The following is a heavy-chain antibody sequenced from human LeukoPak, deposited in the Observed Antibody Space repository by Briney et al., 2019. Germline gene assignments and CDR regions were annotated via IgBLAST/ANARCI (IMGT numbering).Heavy chain of an antibody. CDR1: GFPVSTNY. J-gene: IGHJ4*02. CDR3: AKDRDYYGSGSDY. CDR2: ISYDEMYQ. V-gene: IGHV3-30*18. D-gene: IGHD3-10*01. Sequence: GGSLRLSCAASGFPVSTNYMTWVRQAPGKGLEWVAGISYDEMYQYYADSVKGRFTISRDNSKNTLFLQMNSLRAEDTAIYYCAKDRDYYGSGSDYWGQGTLVTVSS.